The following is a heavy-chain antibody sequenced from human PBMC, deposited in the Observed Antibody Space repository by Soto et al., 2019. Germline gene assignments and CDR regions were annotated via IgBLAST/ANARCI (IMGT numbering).Heavy chain of an antibody. V-gene: IGHV4-39*01. CDR1: GGSISRSTYY. J-gene: IGHJ5*02. D-gene: IGHD2-2*02. CDR3: ARQVPAAIRLGWFDP. Sequence: SETLSLTCTVSGGSISRSTYYWGWIRQPPGKGQEWIGSIYYSGSTYYRPSLKSRVTISVDTSKNQFSLKLSSVTAADTAVYYCARQVPAAIRLGWFDPWGQGTLVTVSS. CDR2: IYYSGST.